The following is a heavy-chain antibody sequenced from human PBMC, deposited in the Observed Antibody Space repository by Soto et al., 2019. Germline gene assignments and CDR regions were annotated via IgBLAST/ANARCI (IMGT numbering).Heavy chain of an antibody. CDR2: IWYDGSNK. V-gene: IGHV3-33*01. D-gene: IGHD6-13*01. J-gene: IGHJ1*01. CDR3: ARGLRGSSWYGEYFQH. CDR1: GFTFSSYG. Sequence: QVPLVESGGGVVQPGRSLRLSCAASGFTFSSYGMHWVRQAPGKGLEWVAVIWYDGSNKYYADSVKGRFTISRDNSKNTLYLQMNSLRAEDTAVYYCARGLRGSSWYGEYFQHWGQGTLVTVSS.